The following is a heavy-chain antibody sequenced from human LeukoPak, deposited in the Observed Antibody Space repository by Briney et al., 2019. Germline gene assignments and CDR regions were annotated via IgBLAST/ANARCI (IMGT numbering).Heavy chain of an antibody. D-gene: IGHD3-10*01. V-gene: IGHV3-23*01. CDR2: VSGSGSSA. J-gene: IGHJ5*02. CDR1: GFTFSTDA. Sequence: PGGSLRLSCAASGFTFSTDAMSWVRRAPGKGLEWVSTVSGSGSSAYYADSVKGRFTISRDNSKNTLYLQMNSLRAEDTAVYYCARGRFGESWGQGTLDTVSS. CDR3: ARGRFGES.